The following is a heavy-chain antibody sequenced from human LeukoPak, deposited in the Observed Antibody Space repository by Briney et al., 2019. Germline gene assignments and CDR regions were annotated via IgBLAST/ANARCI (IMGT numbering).Heavy chain of an antibody. D-gene: IGHD6-19*01. CDR2: INWKGGST. CDR1: GFTFDDYG. J-gene: IGHJ4*02. Sequence: GGSLRLSCAASGFTFDDYGMSWVRQAPGKGLEWVSGINWKGGSTTYADSVRGRFAISRDNAKNSLCLQMNSLRAEDTAVSDCARVAVVLHYFDYWGQGTLVTVSS. V-gene: IGHV3-20*01. CDR3: ARVAVVLHYFDY.